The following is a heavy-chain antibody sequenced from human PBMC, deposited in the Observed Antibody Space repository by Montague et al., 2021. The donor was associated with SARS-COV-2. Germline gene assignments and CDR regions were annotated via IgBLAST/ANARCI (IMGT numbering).Heavy chain of an antibody. V-gene: IGHV4-34*01. CDR2: ITDGGNT. CDR3: ARRQLGYCDGVGCPLDAFDI. J-gene: IGHJ3*02. Sequence: SETLSLTCAVYGGSFSGYYWSWIRQPPGMGLEWIGGITDGGNTDYNPSLKSRVTLSVDTSKRHLSLTLTSLTAVDTSVYYCARRQLGYCDGVGCPLDAFDIWGQGTTVTVSS. CDR1: GGSFSGYY. D-gene: IGHD2-15*01.